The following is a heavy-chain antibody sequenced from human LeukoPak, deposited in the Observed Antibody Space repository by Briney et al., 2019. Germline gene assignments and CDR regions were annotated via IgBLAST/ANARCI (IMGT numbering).Heavy chain of an antibody. CDR1: GFTFSRYW. CDR2: INTDGSSA. V-gene: IGHV3-74*01. J-gene: IGHJ6*03. CDR3: ARELYTRDGYNSYMDV. Sequence: GSLRLSCAASGFTFSRYWMHWVRQVPGKELVWVSRINTDGSSATYADSVKGRFTISRDNAKNSLYLQMNSLRAEDTAVYYCARELYTRDGYNSYMDVWGRGTTVTVSS. D-gene: IGHD5-24*01.